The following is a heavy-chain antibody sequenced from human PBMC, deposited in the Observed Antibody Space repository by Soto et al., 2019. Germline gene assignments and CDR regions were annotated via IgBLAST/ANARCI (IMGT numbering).Heavy chain of an antibody. V-gene: IGHV4-31*03. D-gene: IGHD4-4*01. CDR1: GGSISSGGYY. CDR3: ARGGYSPYYYYGMDV. CDR2: IYYSGST. Sequence: QVQLQESGPGLVKPSQTLSLTCTVSGGSISSGGYYWSWIRQHPGKGLEWIGYIYYSGSTYYNPSLNSRVTISVDTSKNQFSLKLSSVTAADTAVYYCARGGYSPYYYYGMDVWGQGTTVTVSS. J-gene: IGHJ6*02.